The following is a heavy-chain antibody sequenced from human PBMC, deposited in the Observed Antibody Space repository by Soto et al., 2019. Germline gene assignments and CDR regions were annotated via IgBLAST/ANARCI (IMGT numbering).Heavy chain of an antibody. J-gene: IGHJ4*02. D-gene: IGHD5-12*01. Sequence: GGSLRLSCAASGFTFSSYAMSWVRQAPGKGLEWVSAISGSGGSTYYADSVKGRFTISRDNSKNTLYLQMNSLRAEDTAVYYCAKDSGYDSMGGNFDYWGQGTLVTVSS. V-gene: IGHV3-23*01. CDR1: GFTFSSYA. CDR3: AKDSGYDSMGGNFDY. CDR2: ISGSGGST.